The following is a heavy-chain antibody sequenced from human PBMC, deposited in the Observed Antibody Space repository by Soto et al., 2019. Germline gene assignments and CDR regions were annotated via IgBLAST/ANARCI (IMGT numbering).Heavy chain of an antibody. CDR1: GCSISSGGYY. CDR3: ASGTEVSPSWDG. D-gene: IGHD6-13*01. CDR2: LLYSGST. Sequence: QVQLQESGPGLVKPSQTLSLTCTVSGCSISSGGYYWSWIRQHPGKGLEWIGYLLYSGSTYYNPSLTSRVTISVDTSKNQFSLKLSSVTAAATAVYYCASGTEVSPSWDGWGQGTTVTVSS. V-gene: IGHV4-31*03. J-gene: IGHJ6*02.